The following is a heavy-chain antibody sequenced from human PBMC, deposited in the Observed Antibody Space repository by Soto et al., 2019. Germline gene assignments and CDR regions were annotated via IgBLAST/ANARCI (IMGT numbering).Heavy chain of an antibody. V-gene: IGHV3-30*18. D-gene: IGHD3-10*01. Sequence: GGSLRLSCAASGFTFSSYGMHWVRQAPGKGLEWVAVISYDGSNKYYADSVKGRFTISRDNSKNTLYLQMNSLRAEDTAVYYCAKDWSMVRGVIRHPLDYWGQGTLVTVSS. CDR2: ISYDGSNK. CDR1: GFTFSSYG. J-gene: IGHJ4*02. CDR3: AKDWSMVRGVIRHPLDY.